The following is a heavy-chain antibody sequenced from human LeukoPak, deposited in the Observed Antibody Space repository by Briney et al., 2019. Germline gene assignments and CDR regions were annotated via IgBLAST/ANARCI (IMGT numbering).Heavy chain of an antibody. J-gene: IGHJ3*02. V-gene: IGHV4-59*01. CDR1: GGSISSYY. D-gene: IGHD6-13*01. CDR3: ARAFSYSSSWSAGPTEDDAFDI. Sequence: SETLSLTCTVYGGSISSYYWSWIRQPPGKGLEWIGYTYYSGSTNYNPSLKSRVTISVDTSKNQFSLKLSSVTAADTAVYYCARAFSYSSSWSAGPTEDDAFDIWGQGTMVTVSS. CDR2: TYYSGST.